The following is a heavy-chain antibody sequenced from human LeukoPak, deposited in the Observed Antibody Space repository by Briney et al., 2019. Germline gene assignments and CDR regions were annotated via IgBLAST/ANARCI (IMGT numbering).Heavy chain of an antibody. CDR3: AGAGRLTMVRGVIIPGSYFDY. CDR2: IIPIFGTA. D-gene: IGHD3-10*01. Sequence: GASVKVSCKASGGTFSSYAISWVRQAPGQGLEWMRGIIPIFGTANYAQKFQGRVTITADESTSTAYMELSSLRSEDTAVYYCAGAGRLTMVRGVIIPGSYFDYWGQGTLVTVSS. V-gene: IGHV1-69*13. J-gene: IGHJ4*02. CDR1: GGTFSSYA.